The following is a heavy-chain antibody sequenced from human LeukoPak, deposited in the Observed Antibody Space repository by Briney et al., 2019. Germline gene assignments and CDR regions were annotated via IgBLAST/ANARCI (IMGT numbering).Heavy chain of an antibody. V-gene: IGHV4-34*01. D-gene: IGHD5-24*01. J-gene: IGHJ4*02. CDR2: INHSGST. CDR1: GGSFSCYY. Sequence: SETLSLTCAVYGGSFSCYYWSWISQPPGKGLEWIGEINHSGSTNYNPSLKSRVTISVDTSKNQFSLKLSSVTAADTAVYYCARSRDGYNFGLDYWGQGTLVTVSS. CDR3: ARSRDGYNFGLDY.